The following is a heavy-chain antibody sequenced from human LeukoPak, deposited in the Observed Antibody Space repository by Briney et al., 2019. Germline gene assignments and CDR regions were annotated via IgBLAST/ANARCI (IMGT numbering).Heavy chain of an antibody. CDR1: GFTFSRYG. V-gene: IGHV3-30*18. D-gene: IGHD2-15*01. Sequence: PGGSLRLSCAASGFTFSRYGMHWVRQAPGKGQEWVAVISYDGNNKYYADSVKGRFTISRDNSKNTLYLQMNSLRAEDTAVYYCAKDGGVVAATPFDYWGQGTLVTVSS. J-gene: IGHJ4*02. CDR2: ISYDGNNK. CDR3: AKDGGVVAATPFDY.